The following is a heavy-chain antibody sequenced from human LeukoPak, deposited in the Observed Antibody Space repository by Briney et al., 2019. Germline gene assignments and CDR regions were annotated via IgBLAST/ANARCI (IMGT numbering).Heavy chain of an antibody. CDR2: IFYLGNT. V-gene: IGHV4-30-4*01. Sequence: SETLSLTCTVSGGSIRSGNYYWSWIRQPPGKGLEWIGYIFYLGNTYYTPSLKSRVTISVDTSKNQFSLKLSSVTAADTAVYYCARKYPDHWFDPWGQGTLVTVSS. CDR1: GGSIRSGNYY. D-gene: IGHD6-6*01. CDR3: ARKYPDHWFDP. J-gene: IGHJ5*02.